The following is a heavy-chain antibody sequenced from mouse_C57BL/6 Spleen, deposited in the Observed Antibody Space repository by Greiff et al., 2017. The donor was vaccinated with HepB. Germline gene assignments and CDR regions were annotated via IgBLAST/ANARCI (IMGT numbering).Heavy chain of an antibody. CDR1: GFTFSSYA. CDR3: ARDPGGNYAWFAY. Sequence: EVQRVESGGGLVKPGGSLKLSCAASGFTFSSYAMSWVRQTPEKRLEWVATISDGGSYTYYPDNVKGRFTISRDNAKNNLYLQMSHLKSEDTAMYYCARDPGGNYAWFAYWGQGTLVTVSA. J-gene: IGHJ3*01. V-gene: IGHV5-4*01. D-gene: IGHD2-1*01. CDR2: ISDGGSYT.